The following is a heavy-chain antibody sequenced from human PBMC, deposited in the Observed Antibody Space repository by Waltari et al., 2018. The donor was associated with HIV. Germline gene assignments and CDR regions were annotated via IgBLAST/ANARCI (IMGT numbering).Heavy chain of an antibody. V-gene: IGHV3-72*01. D-gene: IGHD3-10*01. CDR1: RSLFSDTQ. CDR3: VRGPVVGNYYSGMDV. CDR2: TRNQVNGYAT. J-gene: IGHJ6*02. Sequence: DVQIVDSGGGVVQPGGPLRPSCVGSRSLFSDTQMAWVRQAPGKGLELVGRTRNQVNGYATEYAACVEGRFSISRDDSKNSVSLQMNGRKTDDTAVYYCVRGPVVGNYYSGMDVWGQGTTVIVSS.